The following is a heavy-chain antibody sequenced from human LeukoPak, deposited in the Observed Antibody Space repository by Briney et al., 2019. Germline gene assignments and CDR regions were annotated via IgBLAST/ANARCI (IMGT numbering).Heavy chain of an antibody. CDR3: ASAFSPRYCSSTSCVYYFDY. CDR1: GGSISAYY. Sequence: SETLSLTCTVSGGSISAYYWTWIRQPPGQGLEWIGYIYFSGSTNYNPSLKSRVTISVDTSKNQFSLKLSSVTAADTAVYYCASAFSPRYCSSTSCVYYFDYWGQGTLVTVSS. CDR2: IYFSGST. J-gene: IGHJ4*02. D-gene: IGHD2-2*01. V-gene: IGHV4-4*08.